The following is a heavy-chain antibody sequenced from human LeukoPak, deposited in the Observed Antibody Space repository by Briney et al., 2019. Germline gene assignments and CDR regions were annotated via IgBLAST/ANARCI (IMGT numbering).Heavy chain of an antibody. CDR3: ARAHSKIWFGELLEFYYFDY. CDR1: GGTFSSYA. V-gene: IGHV1-46*01. CDR2: INPSGGST. Sequence: ASVKVSCKASGGTFSSYAISWVRQAPGQGLEWMGIINPSGGSTSYAQKFQGRVTMTRDMSTSTVYMELSSLRSEDTAVYYCARAHSKIWFGELLEFYYFDYWGQGTLVTVSS. D-gene: IGHD3-10*01. J-gene: IGHJ4*02.